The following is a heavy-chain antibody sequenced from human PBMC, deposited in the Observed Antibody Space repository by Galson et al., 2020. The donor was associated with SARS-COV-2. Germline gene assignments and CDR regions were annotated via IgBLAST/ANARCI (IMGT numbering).Heavy chain of an antibody. D-gene: IGHD3-3*01. CDR2: IWNDGSRQ. J-gene: IGHJ6*02. Sequence: GESLKISCAASAFTFSSYGMHWVRQAPGKGLECVALIWNDGSRQYYADSVKGRFTISRDNAKNTLSLQMNSLTVEDTGVYHCARDRVFGVVIDYYYFGLDVWGQGTTVTVSS. CDR1: AFTFSSYG. CDR3: ARDRVFGVVIDYYYFGLDV. V-gene: IGHV3-33*01.